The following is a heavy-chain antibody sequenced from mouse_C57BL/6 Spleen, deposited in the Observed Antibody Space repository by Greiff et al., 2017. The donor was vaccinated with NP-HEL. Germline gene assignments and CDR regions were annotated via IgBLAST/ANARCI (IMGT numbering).Heavy chain of an antibody. CDR3: ARPGYSNPYYYAMDY. CDR1: GFTFSDYG. D-gene: IGHD2-5*01. V-gene: IGHV5-17*01. Sequence: EVKLMESGGGLVKPGGSLKLSCAASGFTFSDYGMHWVRQAPEKGLEWVAYISSGSSTIYYADTVKGRFTISRDNAKNTLFLQMTSLRSEDTAMYYCARPGYSNPYYYAMDYWGQGTSVTVSS. J-gene: IGHJ4*01. CDR2: ISSGSSTI.